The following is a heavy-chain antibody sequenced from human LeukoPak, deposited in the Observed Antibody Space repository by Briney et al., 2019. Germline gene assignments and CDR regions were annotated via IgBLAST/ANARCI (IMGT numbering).Heavy chain of an antibody. Sequence: PGGSLRLSCAASGFTFSSYSMNWVRQAPGKGLEWVSSISSSSSYIYYADSVKGRFTISRDNAKNSLYLQMNSLRAEDTAVYYCARTRYDFWSGYQTPDAFDIWGQGTMVTVSS. CDR3: ARTRYDFWSGYQTPDAFDI. CDR1: GFTFSSYS. V-gene: IGHV3-21*01. CDR2: ISSSSSYI. D-gene: IGHD3-3*01. J-gene: IGHJ3*02.